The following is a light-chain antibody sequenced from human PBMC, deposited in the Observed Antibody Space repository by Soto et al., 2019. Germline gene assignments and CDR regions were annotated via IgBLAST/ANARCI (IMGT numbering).Light chain of an antibody. J-gene: IGKJ1*01. CDR2: WAS. CDR1: QSVFYSSNNKNY. Sequence: DIVMTQSPDSLAVSLGERATINCKSSQSVFYSSNNKNYLAWYQQKPGQPPKLLIYWASTRDSGVPDRFSGSGSGTAFTLTTTSLQADDLAVYYCPHYYRPWTFGHGTKVDIK. V-gene: IGKV4-1*01. CDR3: PHYYRPWT.